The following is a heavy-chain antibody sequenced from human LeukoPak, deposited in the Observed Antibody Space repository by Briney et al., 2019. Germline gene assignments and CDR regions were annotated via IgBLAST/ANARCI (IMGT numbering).Heavy chain of an antibody. J-gene: IGHJ4*02. V-gene: IGHV3-30*18. CDR3: AKNDYGDS. CDR1: GFTFSSYG. CDR2: ISYDGSNK. Sequence: PGGSLRLSCAASGFTFSSYGVHWVRQAPGKGLEWVAVISYDGSNKYYADSVKGRFTISRDNSKNTLYLQMNSLRAEDTAVYYCAKNDYGDSWGQGTLVTVSS.